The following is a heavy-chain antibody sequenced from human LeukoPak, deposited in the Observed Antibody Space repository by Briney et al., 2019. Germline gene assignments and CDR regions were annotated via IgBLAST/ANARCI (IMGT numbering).Heavy chain of an antibody. V-gene: IGHV1-18*01. CDR2: ISAHNGNT. Sequence: ASVKVSCKASAYTFTNYGIAWVRQAPGQGLEWMGWISAHNGNTNYAQKLQGRVTMTTDTSTNTAYMELRSLASDDTALYYCARDGYFDHWGRGTLVTVSS. J-gene: IGHJ4*02. CDR3: ARDGYFDH. CDR1: AYTFTNYG.